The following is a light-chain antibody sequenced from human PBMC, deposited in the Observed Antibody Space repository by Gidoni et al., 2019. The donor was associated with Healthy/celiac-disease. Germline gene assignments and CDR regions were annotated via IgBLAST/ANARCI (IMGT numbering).Light chain of an antibody. CDR2: DAS. CDR1: QSVSSY. CDR3: QQRSNWPQYT. Sequence: EIVLTQSPATLSLSPGERATLSCRASQSVSSYLAWYQQKPGQAPRLLIYDASNRATGIPPRFSGSGSGRDFTLTISSLEPEDFAVYYCQQRSNWPQYTFGQGTKLEIK. J-gene: IGKJ2*01. V-gene: IGKV3-11*02.